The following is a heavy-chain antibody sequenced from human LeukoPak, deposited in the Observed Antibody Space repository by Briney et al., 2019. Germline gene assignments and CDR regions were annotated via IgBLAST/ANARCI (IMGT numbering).Heavy chain of an antibody. J-gene: IGHJ4*02. CDR1: GYTFTGYF. Sequence: ASVKVSCKTSGYTFTGYFLHWMRQAPGQGLEWMGWINPNSGGTNYAQKFQGRVTLTRDTSITTAYMELSRLRSDDTAVYYCASGRSTKNNYATSGYYHDYWGQGALVTVSS. CDR3: ASGRSTKNNYATSGYYHDY. D-gene: IGHD3-22*01. V-gene: IGHV1-2*02. CDR2: INPNSGGT.